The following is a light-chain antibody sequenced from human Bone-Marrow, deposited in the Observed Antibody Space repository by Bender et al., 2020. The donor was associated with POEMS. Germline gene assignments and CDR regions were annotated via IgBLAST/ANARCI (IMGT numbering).Light chain of an antibody. CDR1: SSNIGAGFE. CDR2: RNR. Sequence: QSVMTQPPSVSGAPGQRVTISCTGSSSNIGAGFEVHWYQHLPGTAPKLLVYRNRERPSGVPDRFSGAKSGNTASLTISGLQADDEADYYCCSYAGSSSLYVFGTVTKVTVL. J-gene: IGLJ1*01. CDR3: CSYAGSSSLYV. V-gene: IGLV1-40*01.